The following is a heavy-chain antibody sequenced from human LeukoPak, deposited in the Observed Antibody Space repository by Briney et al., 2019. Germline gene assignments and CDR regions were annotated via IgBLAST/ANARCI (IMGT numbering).Heavy chain of an antibody. V-gene: IGHV1-18*01. J-gene: IGHJ4*02. CDR2: ISVYSDVS. Sequence: ASVKVSCKASGYIFANYGITWVRQAPGRGLEWMGWISVYSDVSNYAQNFQGRLTMTTDTSTTTAYMELRSLRSDDTAVYFCARDFGLAATEAGYWGQGTLVTVSS. CDR1: GYIFANYG. D-gene: IGHD6-13*01. CDR3: ARDFGLAATEAGY.